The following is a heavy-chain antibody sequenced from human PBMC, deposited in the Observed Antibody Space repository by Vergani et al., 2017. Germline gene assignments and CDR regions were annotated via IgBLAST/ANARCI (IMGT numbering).Heavy chain of an antibody. V-gene: IGHV1-69*18. CDR2: IIPIFGTA. CDR1: GGTFSSYA. J-gene: IGHJ6*02. CDR3: AKYHCSSTSCHSVEYSSSWLPDV. Sequence: QVQLVQSGAEVKKPGSSVKVSCKASGGTFSSYAISWVRQAPGQGLEWMGRIIPIFGTANYAQKFQGRVTITADESTSTAYMELSSLRSEDTAVYYCAKYHCSSTSCHSVEYSSSWLPDVWGQGTTVTVSS. D-gene: IGHD2-2*01.